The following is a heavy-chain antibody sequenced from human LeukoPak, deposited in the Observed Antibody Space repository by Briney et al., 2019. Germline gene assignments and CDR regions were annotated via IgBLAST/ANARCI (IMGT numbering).Heavy chain of an antibody. D-gene: IGHD6-19*01. CDR2: IKEDGSEK. CDR1: GFTFSNNW. V-gene: IGHV3-7*01. Sequence: GGSLRLSCAASGFTFSNNWMTWVRQAPGKGLEWVANIKEDGSEKNYVDSVKGRFTISRDNAKDSLYLQMNSLRAEDTAVYYCARDSGWYPVDYWGQGTLVTVSS. CDR3: ARDSGWYPVDY. J-gene: IGHJ4*02.